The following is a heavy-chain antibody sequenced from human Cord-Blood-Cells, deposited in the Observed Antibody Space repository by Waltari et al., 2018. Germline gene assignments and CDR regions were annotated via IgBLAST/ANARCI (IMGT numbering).Heavy chain of an antibody. CDR3: ARGPGRFLEWLLGYYYMDV. CDR2: INHSGST. CDR1: GGSFSGSS. V-gene: IGHV4-34*01. D-gene: IGHD3-3*01. Sequence: QVQLQPWGAGPSQPPETLSLTCAVHGGSFSGSSWRRSRQPPGTGLGWIGEINHSGSTNYNPSLKGRVTISVDTSKNQFSLKLSSVTAADTAVYYCARGPGRFLEWLLGYYYMDVWGKGTTVTVSS. J-gene: IGHJ6*03.